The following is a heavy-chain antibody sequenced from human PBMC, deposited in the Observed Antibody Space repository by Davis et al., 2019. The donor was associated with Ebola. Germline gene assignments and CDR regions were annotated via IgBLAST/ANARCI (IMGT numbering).Heavy chain of an antibody. CDR1: GFTFNTYP. CDR2: INSNNDYI. D-gene: IGHD6-13*01. CDR3: AREREQQLVHYYYGLDV. V-gene: IGHV3-21*06. J-gene: IGHJ6*02. Sequence: PGGSLRLSCAASGFTFNTYPMNWVRQAPGKGLEWVSSINSNNDYIYYADSVKGRFTPSRDNAKNSVYLQMNSLRAEDTAVYYCAREREQQLVHYYYGLDVWGLGTTVTVSS.